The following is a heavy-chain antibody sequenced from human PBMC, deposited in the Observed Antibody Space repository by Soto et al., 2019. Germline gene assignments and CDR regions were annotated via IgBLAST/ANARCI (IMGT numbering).Heavy chain of an antibody. J-gene: IGHJ4*02. Sequence: ASVKVSCKASGGTFSSYAISWVRQAPGQGLEWMGGIIPIFGTANYAQKFQGRVTITADESTSTAYMELSSLRSEDTAVYYCARTMGAQQLTPFDYWGQGTLVTVSS. CDR2: IIPIFGTA. D-gene: IGHD6-13*01. CDR3: ARTMGAQQLTPFDY. CDR1: GGTFSSYA. V-gene: IGHV1-69*13.